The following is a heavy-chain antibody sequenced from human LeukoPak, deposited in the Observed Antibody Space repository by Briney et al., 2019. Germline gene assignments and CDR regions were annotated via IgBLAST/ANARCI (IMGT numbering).Heavy chain of an antibody. CDR3: ARSIIWFGESDNWFDP. D-gene: IGHD3-10*01. V-gene: IGHV4-34*01. Sequence: PSETLSLTCAVYGGSFSGYYWSWIRQPPGKGLEWVGEINHSGSTNYNPSLKSRVTISVDTSKNQFSLKLSSVTAADTAVYYCARSIIWFGESDNWFDPWGQGTLVTVSS. J-gene: IGHJ5*02. CDR2: INHSGST. CDR1: GGSFSGYY.